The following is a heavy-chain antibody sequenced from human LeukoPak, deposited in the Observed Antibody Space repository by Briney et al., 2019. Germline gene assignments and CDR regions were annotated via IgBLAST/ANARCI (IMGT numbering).Heavy chain of an antibody. CDR3: ARAKLDEWFGELLDNWFDP. CDR1: GDSVSSNSAA. V-gene: IGHV6-1*01. D-gene: IGHD3-10*01. Sequence: SQTLSLTCAISGDSVSSNSAAWNWIRQSPSRGLEWLGRTYYRSKWYNDYAVSVKSRITINPDTSKNQFSLQLNSVTPEDTAVYYCARAKLDEWFGELLDNWFDPWGQGTLVTVSS. CDR2: TYYRSKWYN. J-gene: IGHJ5*02.